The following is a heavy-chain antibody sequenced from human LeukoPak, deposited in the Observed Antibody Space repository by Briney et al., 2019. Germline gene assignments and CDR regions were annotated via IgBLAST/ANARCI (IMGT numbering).Heavy chain of an antibody. J-gene: IGHJ4*02. V-gene: IGHV1-2*02. CDR2: INPNSGGT. CDR1: GYTFTGYY. Sequence: ASVKVSCKASGYTFTGYYMHWVRQAPGRGLEWMGWINPNSGGTNYAQKFQGRVTMTRDTSISTAYMELSRLRSDDTAVYYCASNCDSSGYCLDYWGQGTLVTVSS. CDR3: ASNCDSSGYCLDY. D-gene: IGHD3-22*01.